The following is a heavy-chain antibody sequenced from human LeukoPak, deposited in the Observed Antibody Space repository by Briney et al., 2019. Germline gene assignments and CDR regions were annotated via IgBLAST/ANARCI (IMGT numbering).Heavy chain of an antibody. V-gene: IGHV3-23*01. CDR1: GFTFSRNA. D-gene: IGHD7-27*01. CDR3: VKDPWGSRGYFDY. CDR2: INGSGSDT. Sequence: GGSLRLSCAASGFTFSRNAMIWVRQAPGKGLEWVSAINGSGSDTYYADSVKGRFTIFRDNSKNTVYLRMNSLRAEDTAVYYCVKDPWGSRGYFDYWGQGTLVTVSS. J-gene: IGHJ4*02.